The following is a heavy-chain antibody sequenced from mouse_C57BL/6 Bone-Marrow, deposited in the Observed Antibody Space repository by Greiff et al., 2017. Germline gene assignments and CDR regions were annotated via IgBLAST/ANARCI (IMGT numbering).Heavy chain of an antibody. V-gene: IGHV14-4*01. CDR2: IDPEIGVT. D-gene: IGHD2-3*01. Sequence: EVQLQESGAELVRPGASVKLSCTASGFNIKDDYIHWVKQRPEQGLEWIGWIDPEIGVTEYASKFKGKATITSDTSSNTSYIQLSSLTSEDTAVYYCSAFDGNYFDFWGQGTPLTVAS. CDR3: SAFDGNYFDF. CDR1: GFNIKDDY. J-gene: IGHJ2*01.